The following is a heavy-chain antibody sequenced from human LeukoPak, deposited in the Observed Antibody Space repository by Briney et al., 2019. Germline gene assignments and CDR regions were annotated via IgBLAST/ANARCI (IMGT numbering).Heavy chain of an antibody. CDR3: AMSLLCCMDV. CDR2: ISSSGVTI. V-gene: IGHV3-48*01. Sequence: GGSLRLSCAASGFTFSTCSMNWVRQAPGKGLEWVSYISSSGVTIYYADSVKGRLTISRDNAKNSLYLQMNSLKASDTAMYYCAMSLLCCMDVWGKGTTVTVSS. D-gene: IGHD2-15*01. J-gene: IGHJ6*03. CDR1: GFTFSTCS.